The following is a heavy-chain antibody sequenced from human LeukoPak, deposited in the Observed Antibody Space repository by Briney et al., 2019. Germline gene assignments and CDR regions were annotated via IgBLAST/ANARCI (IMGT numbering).Heavy chain of an antibody. CDR2: IYTSGST. CDR1: GGSISSGSYY. Sequence: SQTLSLTCTVSGGSISSGSYYWSWIRQPAGKGLEWIGRIYTSGSTNYNPSLKSRVTISVDTSKNQFSLKLSSVTAADTAVYYCARGTPNWFDPWGQGTLVTVSS. D-gene: IGHD2-15*01. J-gene: IGHJ5*02. V-gene: IGHV4-61*02. CDR3: ARGTPNWFDP.